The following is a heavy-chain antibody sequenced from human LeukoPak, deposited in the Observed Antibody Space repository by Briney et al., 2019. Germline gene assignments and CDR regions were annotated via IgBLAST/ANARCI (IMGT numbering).Heavy chain of an antibody. CDR2: ISWNSGSI. D-gene: IGHD3-10*01. Sequence: GGSLRLSCAASGFTFDDYAMHWVRQAPGKGLEWVSGISWNSGSIGYADSVKGRFTISRDNAKNSLYLQMNSLRAEDTALYYCAKDIFRGHAGGMDVWGQGTTVTVSS. CDR3: AKDIFRGHAGGMDV. CDR1: GFTFDDYA. V-gene: IGHV3-9*01. J-gene: IGHJ6*02.